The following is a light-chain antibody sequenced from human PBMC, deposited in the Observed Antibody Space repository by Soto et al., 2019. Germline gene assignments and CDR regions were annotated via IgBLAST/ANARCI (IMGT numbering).Light chain of an antibody. CDR2: EVS. CDR1: SSDVVTYKY. V-gene: IGLV2-14*01. J-gene: IGLJ2*01. CDR3: CSDAGSTTRVV. Sequence: QSALTQPASVSGSPGQSIAIACTGTSSDVVTYKYVSWYQQHPGKAPKLKIYEVSIRPSGVSDRFSGSKSGNTASLTISGLRPEDEAYYYCCSDAGSTTRVVFGGGTKLTVL.